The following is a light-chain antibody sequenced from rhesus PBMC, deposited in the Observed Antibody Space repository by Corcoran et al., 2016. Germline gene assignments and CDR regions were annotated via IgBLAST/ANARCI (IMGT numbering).Light chain of an antibody. CDR3: LQSKNTPT. CDR2: QES. Sequence: DIVLTQSPASLAVSPGQRATITCRASESVRVFGINLIHWYQQKPGQPPKLLMYQESNKDTGVPARFSGSGSGTDFTLTINPVEADDAADYYCLQSKNTPTFGGGTKVEIK. J-gene: IGKJ4*01. CDR1: ESVRVFGINL. V-gene: IGKV7-13*01.